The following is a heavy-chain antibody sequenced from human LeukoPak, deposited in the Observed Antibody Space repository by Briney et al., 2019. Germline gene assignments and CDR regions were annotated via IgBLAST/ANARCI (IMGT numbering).Heavy chain of an antibody. CDR1: GGSISSYY. V-gene: IGHV4-59*01. J-gene: IGHJ4*02. CDR2: IYYSGST. D-gene: IGHD6-19*01. CDR3: ARMIAVARSPTGPFDY. Sequence: SETLSLTCAVYGGSISSYYWSWIRQPPGKGLEWIGYIYYSGSTNYNPSLKSRVTISVDTSKNQFSLKLSSVTAADTAVYYCARMIAVARSPTGPFDYWGQGTLVTVSS.